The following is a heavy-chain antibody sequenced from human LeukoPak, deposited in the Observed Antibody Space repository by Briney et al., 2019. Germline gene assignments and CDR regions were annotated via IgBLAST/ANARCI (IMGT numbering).Heavy chain of an antibody. J-gene: IGHJ4*02. Sequence: SETLSLTCTVSGGSISSYYWSWIRQPPGKGLEWIGYIYHSGSTYYNPSLMSRVIISLDTSKNRFSLRLTSVTAADTAVYYCAREVESWFGDLLSYFDAWGQGIQVTVSS. CDR1: GGSISSYY. CDR2: IYHSGST. CDR3: AREVESWFGDLLSYFDA. D-gene: IGHD3-10*01. V-gene: IGHV4-59*04.